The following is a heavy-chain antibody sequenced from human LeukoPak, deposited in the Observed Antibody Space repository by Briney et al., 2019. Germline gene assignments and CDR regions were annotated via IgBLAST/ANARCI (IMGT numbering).Heavy chain of an antibody. V-gene: IGHV4-61*01. CDR3: ARAIVRGVELDY. D-gene: IGHD3-10*02. J-gene: IGHJ4*02. CDR2: IYYSGST. Sequence: SETLSLTCTVSGGSLSSRSYYWSWIRQPPGKGLEWIGYIYYSGSTNYNPSLKSRVSISVDTTKNQFSLSLTSVTAADTAVYFCARAIVRGVELDYWGQGILLTVSS. CDR1: GGSLSSRSYY.